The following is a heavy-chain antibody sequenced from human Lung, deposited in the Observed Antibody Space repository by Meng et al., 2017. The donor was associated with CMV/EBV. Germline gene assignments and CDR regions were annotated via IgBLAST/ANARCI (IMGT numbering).Heavy chain of an antibody. D-gene: IGHD5-12*01. Sequence: SGPTLVKPTQTLTLTCTFSGFSLSTSGMRVSWIRQPPGQALEWLARIDWDDDKFYNTSLKTRLTVSKDTSANQVVFTMTNMDPVDTATYYCARFQIGYVGAFDIWGPGKMVTCSS. CDR1: GFSLSTSGMR. V-gene: IGHV2-70D*14. J-gene: IGHJ3*02. CDR3: ARFQIGYVGAFDI. CDR2: IDWDDDK.